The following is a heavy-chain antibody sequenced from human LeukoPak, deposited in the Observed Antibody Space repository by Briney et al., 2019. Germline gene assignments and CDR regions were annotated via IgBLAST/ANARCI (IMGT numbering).Heavy chain of an antibody. V-gene: IGHV4-34*01. J-gene: IGHJ6*03. CDR1: GGSFSGYY. CDR3: ARAAGPTQRLYYYYYMDV. CDR2: INHSGST. Sequence: SETLSLTCAVYGGSFSGYYWSWIRQPPGKGLEWIGEINHSGSTNYNPSLKSRVTISVDTSKNQFSLKLSSVTAADTAVYYCARAAGPTQRLYYYYYMDVWGKGTTVTVSS. D-gene: IGHD1-26*01.